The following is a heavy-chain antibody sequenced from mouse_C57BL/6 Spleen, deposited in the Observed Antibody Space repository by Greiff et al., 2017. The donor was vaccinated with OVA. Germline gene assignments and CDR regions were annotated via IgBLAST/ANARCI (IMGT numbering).Heavy chain of an antibody. CDR1: GYTFTSYW. CDR2: IDPNSGGT. Sequence: QVQLKQPGAELVKPGASVKLSCKASGYTFTSYWMHWVKQRPGRGLEWIGRIDPNSGGTKYNEKFKSKATLTVDTPSSTAYMQLSSLTSEDSAVYYCERSEIPTVVEQWYCDVWGTGTTVTVSS. D-gene: IGHD1-1*01. V-gene: IGHV1-72*01. CDR3: ERSEIPTVVEQWYCDV. J-gene: IGHJ1*03.